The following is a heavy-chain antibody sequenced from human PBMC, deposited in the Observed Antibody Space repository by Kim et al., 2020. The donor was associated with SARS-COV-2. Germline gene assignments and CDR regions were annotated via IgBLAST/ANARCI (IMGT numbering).Heavy chain of an antibody. D-gene: IGHD3-16*01. CDR3: ARDGGDGYNLYYFDY. Sequence: GGSLRLSCAASGFTFSSYAMHWVRQAPGKGLEWVAVISYDGSNKYYADSVKGRFTISRDNSKNTLYLQMNSLRAEDTAVYYCARDGGDGYNLYYFDYWG. CDR2: ISYDGSNK. J-gene: IGHJ4*01. CDR1: GFTFSSYA. V-gene: IGHV3-30*04.